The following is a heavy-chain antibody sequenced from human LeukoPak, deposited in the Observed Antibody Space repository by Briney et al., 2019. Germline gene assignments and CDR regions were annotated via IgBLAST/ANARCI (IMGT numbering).Heavy chain of an antibody. CDR1: GFTFSSYA. CDR2: ISGSGGST. D-gene: IGHD6-13*01. V-gene: IGHV3-23*01. J-gene: IGHJ4*02. CDR3: ANLPGYSSGWYEVNY. Sequence: GGSLTLSCAASGFTFSSYAMSWVRQAPGKGLEWVAGISGSGGSTYYASSVKGRFTISRDNSRNTLYLQINSPRAEDTAVYYCANLPGYSSGWYEVNYWGQGTLVTVSS.